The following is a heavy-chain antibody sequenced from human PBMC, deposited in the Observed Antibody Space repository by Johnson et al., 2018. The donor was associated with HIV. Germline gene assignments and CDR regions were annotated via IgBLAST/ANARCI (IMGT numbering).Heavy chain of an antibody. CDR2: IYSGGST. V-gene: IGHV3-66*01. D-gene: IGHD3-22*01. CDR1: GFTVSRNY. CDR3: ARDRGYDAFDI. Sequence: EVQLVESGGGLVQPGGSLRLSCEASGFTVSRNYMTWVRQAPGKGLEWVSLIYSGGSTYYADSVKGRFTISRDNSKNTLYLQMNSLRAEDTAVYFCARDRGYDAFDIWGQGTMVTVSS. J-gene: IGHJ3*02.